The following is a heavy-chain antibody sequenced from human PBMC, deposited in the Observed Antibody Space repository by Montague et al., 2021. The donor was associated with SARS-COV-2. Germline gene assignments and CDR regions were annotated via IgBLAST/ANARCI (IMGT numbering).Heavy chain of an antibody. D-gene: IGHD2-15*01. CDR1: GFSLTTSGMG. CDR3: SHRRGGFCSDGICYWVKSFDY. J-gene: IGHJ4*02. Sequence: PALVKPTQTLTLTCTFSGFSLTTSGMGVDWIRQPPGKALEWLGLIYWNDDKFYNPSLKSRLAITKDTSKNQVVLSMTNVDPVDTATYFCSHRRGGFCSDGICYWVKSFDYWGLGTLVTVSS. CDR2: IYWNDDK. V-gene: IGHV2-5*01.